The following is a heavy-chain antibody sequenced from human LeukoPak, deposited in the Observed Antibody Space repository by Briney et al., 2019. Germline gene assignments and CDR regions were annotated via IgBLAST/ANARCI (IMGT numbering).Heavy chain of an antibody. V-gene: IGHV4-61*02. CDR1: GGSISSGSYY. CDR3: ARDSRSDWFDP. CDR2: IYTSGST. Sequence: SETLSLTCTVSGGSISSGSYYWSWIRQPAGKGLEWIGRIYTSGSTNYNPSLKSRVTISVDTSKNQFSLKLSSVTAADTAVYYCARDSRSDWFDPWGQGTLVTVSS. J-gene: IGHJ5*02.